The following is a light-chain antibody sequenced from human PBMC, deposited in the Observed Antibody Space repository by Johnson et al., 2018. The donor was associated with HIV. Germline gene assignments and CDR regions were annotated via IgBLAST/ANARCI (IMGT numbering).Light chain of an antibody. CDR1: SFNIGINF. CDR2: DNN. J-gene: IGLJ1*01. CDR3: STWDGRLSFYF. V-gene: IGLV1-51*01. Sequence: QSILTQPPSLSAAPGQRVTISCSGSSFNIGINFVSWYQQVPGTAPKLLIYDNNKRPSGIPDRFSASKSGTSATLGITGLQTGAEADYYCSTWDGRLSFYFFGTGTKVTVL.